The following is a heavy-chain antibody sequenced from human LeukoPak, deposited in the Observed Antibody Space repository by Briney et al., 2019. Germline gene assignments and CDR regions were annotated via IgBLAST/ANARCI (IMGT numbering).Heavy chain of an antibody. V-gene: IGHV3-23*01. D-gene: IGHD3-10*01. CDR3: AAVTSNWFDP. J-gene: IGHJ5*02. CDR1: GFTFTSYA. Sequence: PGGSLRLSCAASGFTFTSYAMTWIRQAPGKGLEWVSGISGSGGSTYYADSVKGRCTISRDNSKNTLYLQMNSLRAEDTAVYYCAAVTSNWFDPWGQGTLVTVSS. CDR2: ISGSGGST.